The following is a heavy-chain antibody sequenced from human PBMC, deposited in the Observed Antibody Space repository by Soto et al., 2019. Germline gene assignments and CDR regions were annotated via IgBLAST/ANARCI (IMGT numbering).Heavy chain of an antibody. CDR3: ARQGFGPLHGLVDV. J-gene: IGHJ6*02. CDR2: VHHSWGS. CDR1: GGSISSYY. D-gene: IGHD3-10*01. Sequence: QVQLQESGPGLVKPSETLSLSCTVSGGSISSYYWSWFRQSPGKRMEWIGYVHHSWGSSYNPSLQSRFAISLDTSNSQFSLKVTSVTATDTAVYYCARQGFGPLHGLVDVWGQGTTVTVSS. V-gene: IGHV4-59*08.